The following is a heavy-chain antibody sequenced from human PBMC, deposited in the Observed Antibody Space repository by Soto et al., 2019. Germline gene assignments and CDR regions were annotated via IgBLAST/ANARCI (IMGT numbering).Heavy chain of an antibody. D-gene: IGHD2-2*01. V-gene: IGHV1-69*08. CDR3: ATDCSRSSCYASR. CDR2: IIPILGIA. J-gene: IGHJ4*02. Sequence: QVQLVQSGAEVKKPGSSVKVSCKASGGTFSSYTISWVRQAPGQGLEWMGRIIPILGIANYAQKFQGRVTITADKSTGTADMELSSLRSEETAVYSGATDCSRSSCYASRCGQGTLVTVSS. CDR1: GGTFSSYT.